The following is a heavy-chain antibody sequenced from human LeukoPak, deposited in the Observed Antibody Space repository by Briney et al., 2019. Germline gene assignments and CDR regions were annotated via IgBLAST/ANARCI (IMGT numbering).Heavy chain of an antibody. Sequence: GGSLRPSCAASGFTFSSYAMHWVRQAPGKGLEWVAVISYDGSNKYYADPVKGRFTISRDNSKNTLYLQMNSLRAEDTAVYYCARDLVPTVALGTSLWYWGQGTLVTVSS. V-gene: IGHV3-30-3*01. CDR3: ARDLVPTVALGTSLWY. J-gene: IGHJ4*02. CDR1: GFTFSSYA. D-gene: IGHD4-23*01. CDR2: ISYDGSNK.